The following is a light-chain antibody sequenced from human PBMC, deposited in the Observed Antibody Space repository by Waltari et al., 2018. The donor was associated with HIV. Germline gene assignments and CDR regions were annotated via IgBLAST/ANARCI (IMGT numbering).Light chain of an antibody. CDR2: DAT. J-gene: IGKJ1*01. CDR1: QNIGNS. V-gene: IGKV1-8*01. CDR3: QQYHTYPHT. Sequence: ATRMTPSPSPIPASPADRVSISCRASQNIGNSLAWYQQKPGSAPELLIYDATSVQSGVPSRFSDSGSGTEFTLTISCLQSEDFTTYFCQQYHTYPHTFGQGTTVELK.